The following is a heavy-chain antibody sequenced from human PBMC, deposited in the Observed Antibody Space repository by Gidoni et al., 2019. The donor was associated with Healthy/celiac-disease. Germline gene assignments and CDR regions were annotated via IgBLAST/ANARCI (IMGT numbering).Heavy chain of an antibody. J-gene: IGHJ4*02. CDR1: GGSISSYY. D-gene: IGHD6-6*01. CDR3: ARGGQLVFFY. Sequence: QVQLQESGPGLVKPSETLSLTCTVSGGSISSYYWSWIRQPPGKGLEWIGYIYYSGSTNYNPSLKSRVTISVDTSKNQFSLKLSSVTAADTAVYYCARGGQLVFFYWGQGTLVTVSS. CDR2: IYYSGST. V-gene: IGHV4-59*01.